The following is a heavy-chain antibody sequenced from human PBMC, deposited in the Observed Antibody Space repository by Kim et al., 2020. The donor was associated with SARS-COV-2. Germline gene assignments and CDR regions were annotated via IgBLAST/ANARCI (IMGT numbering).Heavy chain of an antibody. CDR2: ISGSGTNT. Sequence: GGSLRLSCAASGFTLGTYAMTWVRQAPGEGLECVSAISGSGTNTYYSDSVKGRFIISRDNSKNTLYLQMNSLTAGDTAVYYCAKGAWSSGSHFDYWGQGTLVTVSS. V-gene: IGHV3-23*01. D-gene: IGHD1-26*01. CDR3: AKGAWSSGSHFDY. CDR1: GFTLGTYA. J-gene: IGHJ4*02.